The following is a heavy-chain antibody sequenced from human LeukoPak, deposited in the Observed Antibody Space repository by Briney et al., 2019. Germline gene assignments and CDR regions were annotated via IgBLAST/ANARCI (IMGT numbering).Heavy chain of an antibody. D-gene: IGHD3-22*01. CDR2: INPNSGGT. V-gene: IGHV1-2*02. J-gene: IGHJ6*02. CDR1: GYTFTGYY. Sequence: ASVKVSCKASGYTFTGYYMHWVRQAPGQGLEWMGWINPNSGGTNYAQKFQGRVTMTRDTSISTAYMELSRLRSDDTAVYYCARDSWYYDSSGCPTAWGQGTTVTVSS. CDR3: ARDSWYYDSSGCPTA.